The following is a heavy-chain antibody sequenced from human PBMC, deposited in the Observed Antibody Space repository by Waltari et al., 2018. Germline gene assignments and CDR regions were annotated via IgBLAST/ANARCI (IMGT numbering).Heavy chain of an antibody. V-gene: IGHV1-8*02. CDR1: GYTFINYE. Sequence: QVQLVQTGAEVLRPGAAVKVSCQASGYTFINYEINWVRQAAGQGLEWMGWVNPNRGTTAYAQKFQGRISMTWDTCTRTAYMELSNLRSDDTAVFYCARGRDVFANFDYNWFDPWGQGTLVTVSS. J-gene: IGHJ5*02. D-gene: IGHD3-3*01. CDR3: ARGRDVFANFDYNWFDP. CDR2: VNPNRGTT.